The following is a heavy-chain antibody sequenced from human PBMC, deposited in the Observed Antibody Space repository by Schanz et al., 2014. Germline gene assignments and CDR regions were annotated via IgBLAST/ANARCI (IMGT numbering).Heavy chain of an antibody. CDR3: ARDFPYVSGSYYKGFGY. CDR1: GFTFSDYY. D-gene: IGHD3-10*01. CDR2: INWSDGST. J-gene: IGHJ4*02. Sequence: PGGSLRLSCAASGFTFSDYYMSWIRQAPGKGLECVSAINWSDGSTGYADSVKGRFTISRDNGKNSLYLQMNSLRAEDTALYYCARDFPYVSGSYYKGFGYWGQGTLVTVSS. V-gene: IGHV3-20*04.